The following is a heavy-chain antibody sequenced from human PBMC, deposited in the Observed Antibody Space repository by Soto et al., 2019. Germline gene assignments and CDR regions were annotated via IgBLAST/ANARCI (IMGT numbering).Heavy chain of an antibody. CDR3: ARARGRITIFGVVIPYAFDI. D-gene: IGHD3-3*01. Sequence: QVQLQQWGAGLLKPSETLSLTCAVYGGSFSGYYWSWIRQPPGKGLEWIGEINHSGSTNYNTSLKSRVTISVDTSKNQSSLKLSSVTAADTAVYYCARARGRITIFGVVIPYAFDIWGQGTMVTVSS. CDR1: GGSFSGYY. V-gene: IGHV4-34*01. CDR2: INHSGST. J-gene: IGHJ3*02.